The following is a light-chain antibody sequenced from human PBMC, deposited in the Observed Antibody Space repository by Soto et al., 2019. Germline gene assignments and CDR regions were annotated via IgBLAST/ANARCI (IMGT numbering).Light chain of an antibody. V-gene: IGKV3-15*01. CDR3: QQYNNWPPLT. Sequence: EIVMTQSPAALSVYPGERATLSCRASQSVSSNLAWYQQKPGQAPRLLIYGASTRATGIPARFSGSGSGTAFTLPITSLQSEDCAVYYCQQYNNWPPLTFGGGTKVEIK. CDR1: QSVSSN. J-gene: IGKJ4*01. CDR2: GAS.